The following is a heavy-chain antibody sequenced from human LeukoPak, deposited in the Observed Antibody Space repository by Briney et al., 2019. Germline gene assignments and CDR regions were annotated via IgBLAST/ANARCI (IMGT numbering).Heavy chain of an antibody. CDR3: ATVVVTAPGEDYFDY. J-gene: IGHJ4*02. D-gene: IGHD2-21*02. V-gene: IGHV1-24*01. Sequence: ASVKVSCKVSGYTLIELSMHWGRQAPGKGLELMGGFDPADGATTYAQQFQGRVTMPETTSTDPGYIELSSLKSEDTAVYSCATVVVTAPGEDYFDYWGQGTLVTVSS. CDR2: FDPADGAT. CDR1: GYTLIELS.